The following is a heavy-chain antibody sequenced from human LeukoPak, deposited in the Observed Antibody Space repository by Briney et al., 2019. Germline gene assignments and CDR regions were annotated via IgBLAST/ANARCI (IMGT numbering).Heavy chain of an antibody. D-gene: IGHD3-10*01. CDR2: IYYSGRT. Sequence: SETLSLTCTVSGGSISSSYWSWIRQPPGKGLEWLGHIYYSGRTNYTPSLNSRVTISVDTSKNQFSLKLSSVTAADTAVYYCARVGGSGSQHYYYYYGMDVWGQGTTVTVSS. V-gene: IGHV4-59*13. CDR3: ARVGGSGSQHYYYYYGMDV. J-gene: IGHJ6*02. CDR1: GGSISSSY.